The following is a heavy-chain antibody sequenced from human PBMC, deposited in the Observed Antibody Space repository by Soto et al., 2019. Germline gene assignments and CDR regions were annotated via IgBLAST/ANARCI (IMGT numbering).Heavy chain of an antibody. D-gene: IGHD4-4*01. V-gene: IGHV1-18*01. CDR3: AKADSNYAGRFSYYYMDV. J-gene: IGHJ6*03. CDR2: ISGYKTNT. Sequence: QVQLVQSGTEVKKPGASVKVSCKASGYTFRSYGISWVRQAPGQGLEWMGWISGYKTNTHYAQKFQGKVTMTIDASTSTAYLEMRSLRYDDTAIYYCAKADSNYAGRFSYYYMDVWGNGTTVTVSS. CDR1: GYTFRSYG.